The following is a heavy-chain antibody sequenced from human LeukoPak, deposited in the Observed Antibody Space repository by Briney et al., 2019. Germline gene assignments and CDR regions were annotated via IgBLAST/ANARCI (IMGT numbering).Heavy chain of an antibody. V-gene: IGHV1-69*05. Sequence: SVKVSCKASGGTFSSYAISWVRQAPGQGLEWMGRIIPIFGTANYAQKFQGRVTITRNTSISTAYMELSSLRSEDTAVYYCARVILGYYYMDVWGKGTTVTVSS. J-gene: IGHJ6*03. CDR1: GGTFSSYA. CDR3: ARVILGYYYMDV. CDR2: IIPIFGTA.